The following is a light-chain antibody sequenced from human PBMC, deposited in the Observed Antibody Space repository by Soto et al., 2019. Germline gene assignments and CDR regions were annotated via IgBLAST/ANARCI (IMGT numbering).Light chain of an antibody. V-gene: IGKV1-5*01. Sequence: DIQMPQSPSTLSASVGARVTITCRASQSVNTWVAWYQQKPGKAPVLLIYDASSLKSGVPSRFSGSGSGTEFTLTITSLQPDDFAIYYCQHYHGYPFTFGPGTKVDI. CDR1: QSVNTW. CDR2: DAS. J-gene: IGKJ3*01. CDR3: QHYHGYPFT.